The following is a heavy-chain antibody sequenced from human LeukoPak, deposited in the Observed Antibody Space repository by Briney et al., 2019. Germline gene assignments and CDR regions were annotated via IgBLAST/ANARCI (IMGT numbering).Heavy chain of an antibody. CDR2: ISNDGGGR. D-gene: IGHD3-22*01. J-gene: IGHJ4*02. CDR1: GFIFNNYG. V-gene: IGHV3-23*01. CDR3: AKGSSGYFFDL. Sequence: GGSLRLSCAASGFIFNNYGLVWVRQAPGKGLEWVSAISNDGGGRTYADFVKGRFSVSRDNSKNTLFLQTNSLRAEDTALYYCAKGSSGYFFDLWGQGTLVTVSS.